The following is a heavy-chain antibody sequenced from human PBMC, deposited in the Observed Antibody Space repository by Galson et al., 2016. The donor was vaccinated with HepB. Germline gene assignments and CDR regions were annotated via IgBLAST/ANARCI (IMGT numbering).Heavy chain of an antibody. CDR2: INPRGGST. V-gene: IGHV1-46*01. CDR1: GYTFTAYY. Sequence: SVKVSCKASGYTFTAYYIHWVRQAPGQGLEWLGNINPRGGSTTYPQKFQGRVTMTSDTSTSTVHMEMRSLRSDDTAVYYCARDGWEGPQWGLDSWGQGTLVTVSS. D-gene: IGHD1-26*01. CDR3: ARDGWEGPQWGLDS. J-gene: IGHJ4*02.